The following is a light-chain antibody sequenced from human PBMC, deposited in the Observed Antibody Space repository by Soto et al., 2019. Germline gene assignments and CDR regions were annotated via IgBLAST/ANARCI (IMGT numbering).Light chain of an antibody. CDR2: AAS. CDR1: QSVGSSC. Sequence: EIVLTQSPGTLSLSPGERATLSCRASQSVGSSCLAWYQQKPGQAPRLLIYAASTRATGIPDRFSGSGSGTDFTLTISRLEPEDFAVYYCQQCDNAATWTFGQGTKVDIK. V-gene: IGKV3-20*01. J-gene: IGKJ1*01. CDR3: QQCDNAATWT.